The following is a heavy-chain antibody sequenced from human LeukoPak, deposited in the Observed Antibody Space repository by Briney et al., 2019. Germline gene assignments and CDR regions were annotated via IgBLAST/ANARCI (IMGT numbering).Heavy chain of an antibody. CDR2: IHTSGNT. Sequence: PSETLSLTCAVYGGSISSYYWSWIRQPAGKGLEWIGRIHTSGNTDYNPSLKSRVTMSVDTSKNQFSLKVRSVTVADTAVYYCAREGSATARPFVSNDYWGQGILVTVSS. CDR3: AREGSATARPFVSNDY. D-gene: IGHD6-6*01. V-gene: IGHV4-4*07. CDR1: GGSISSYY. J-gene: IGHJ4*02.